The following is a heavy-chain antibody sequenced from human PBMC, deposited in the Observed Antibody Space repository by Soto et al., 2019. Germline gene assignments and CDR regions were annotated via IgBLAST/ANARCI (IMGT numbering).Heavy chain of an antibody. CDR3: ARDQGPYSGYDLLPYYYYGMDV. D-gene: IGHD5-12*01. CDR1: GGTFSSYA. V-gene: IGHV1-69*13. CDR2: IIPIFGTA. J-gene: IGHJ6*02. Sequence: GASVKVSCKASGGTFSSYAISWVRQAPGQGLEWMGGIIPIFGTANYAQKFQGRVTITADESTSTAYMELSSLRSEDTAVYYCARDQGPYSGYDLLPYYYYGMDVWGQGTTVTVSS.